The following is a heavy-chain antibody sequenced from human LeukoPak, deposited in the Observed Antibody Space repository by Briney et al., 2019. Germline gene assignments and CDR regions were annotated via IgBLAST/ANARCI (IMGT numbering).Heavy chain of an antibody. V-gene: IGHV6-1*01. CDR1: GDSVSSNSVG. J-gene: IGHJ4*02. CDR3: ARDIWGDFLFDY. CDR2: TYYRSKWYN. D-gene: IGHD3-16*01. Sequence: SQTLSLTCAISGDSVSSNSVGWNWIRQSPSRGLEWLGRTYYRSKWYNDYALSVKSRISINPDTSKNQVSLQLNSVTPEDTAVYYCARDIWGDFLFDYWGQGTPVTVSS.